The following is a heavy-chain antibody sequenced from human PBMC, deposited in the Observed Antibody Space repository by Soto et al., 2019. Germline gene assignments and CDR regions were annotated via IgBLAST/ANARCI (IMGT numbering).Heavy chain of an antibody. V-gene: IGHV1-24*01. J-gene: IGHJ6*02. D-gene: IGHD4-17*01. Sequence: ASVKVSCKVSGYTLTELSMHWVRQAPGKGLEWMGGFDPEDGETIYAQKLQGRVTMTEDTSTDTAYMELSSLRSEDTAVYYCATLTTVTTILRYYYGMDVWGQGTTVTVSS. CDR3: ATLTTVTTILRYYYGMDV. CDR2: FDPEDGET. CDR1: GYTLTELS.